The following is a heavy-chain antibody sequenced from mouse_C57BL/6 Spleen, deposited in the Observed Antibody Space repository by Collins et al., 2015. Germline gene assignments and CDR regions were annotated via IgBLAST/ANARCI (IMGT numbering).Heavy chain of an antibody. D-gene: IGHD1-1*01. J-gene: IGHJ3*01. V-gene: IGHV1-75*01. Sequence: QVQLQQSGPELVKPGASVKISCKASGYTFTDYYINWVKQRPGQGLEWIGWIFPGSGSTYYNEKFKGKATLTVDKSSSTAYMLLSSLTSEDSAVYFCARRNTLYGSSLAWFAYWGQGTLVTVSA. CDR2: IFPGSGST. CDR1: GYTFTDYY. CDR3: ARRNTLYGSSLAWFAY.